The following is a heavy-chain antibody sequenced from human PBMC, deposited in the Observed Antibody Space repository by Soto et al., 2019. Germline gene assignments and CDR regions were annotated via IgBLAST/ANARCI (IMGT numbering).Heavy chain of an antibody. CDR1: GFTFSTYG. CDR2: ISYDGNNK. Sequence: QVQLVESGGGVVQPGRSVRLSCAASGFTFSTYGMHWVRQAPGKGLEWVAFISYDGNNKYYADSVKGRFTISRDNSKNTLYLQMSSLRAEDTAVYYCAKSVYNWNDGFFDYWGQGTLVTVSS. CDR3: AKSVYNWNDGFFDY. J-gene: IGHJ4*02. D-gene: IGHD1-1*01. V-gene: IGHV3-30*18.